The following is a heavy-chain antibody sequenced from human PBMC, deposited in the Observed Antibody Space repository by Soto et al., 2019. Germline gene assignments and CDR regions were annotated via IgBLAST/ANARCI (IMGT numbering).Heavy chain of an antibody. CDR1: GYTFTSKW. J-gene: IGHJ5*02. V-gene: IGHV5-51*01. Sequence: PGESLKISCKGFGYTFTSKWIGWVRQLPGKGLEWMGIIYPGDSEIKYSPSFQGQVTISADKSLTTAYLQMMSLTAEDTAIYYCVRGGGGGLFDPWGQGTMVTVSS. D-gene: IGHD2-15*01. CDR2: IYPGDSEI. CDR3: VRGGGGGLFDP.